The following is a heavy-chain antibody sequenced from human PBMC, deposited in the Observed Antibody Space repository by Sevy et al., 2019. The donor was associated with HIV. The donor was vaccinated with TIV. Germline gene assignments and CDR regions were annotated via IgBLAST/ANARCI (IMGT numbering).Heavy chain of an antibody. J-gene: IGHJ6*02. V-gene: IGHV6-1*01. CDR1: GDSVSSNSAA. D-gene: IGHD3-3*01. Sequence: SQTLSLTCAISGDSVSSNSAAWNWIRQSPSRGLEWLGRTYCRSKWYNDYAVSVKSRITINPDTSKNQFSLQLNSVTPEDMAVYXCARARSYYDFWSGYSYYYYYYGMDLWGQGTTVTVSS. CDR2: TYCRSKWYN. CDR3: ARARSYYDFWSGYSYYYYYYGMDL.